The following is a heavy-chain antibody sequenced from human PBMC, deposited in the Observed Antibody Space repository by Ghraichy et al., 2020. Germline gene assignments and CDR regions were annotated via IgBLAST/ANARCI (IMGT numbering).Heavy chain of an antibody. Sequence: GPLRLSCTVSVGSISSSSYYWGWIRQPPGKGLEWIGSIYYSGSTYYNPSLKSRVTISVDTSKNQFSLKLSSVTAADTAVYYCARARTVVAPRGWFDPWGQGTLVTVSS. CDR1: VGSISSSSYY. V-gene: IGHV4-39*01. D-gene: IGHD4-23*01. CDR3: ARARTVVAPRGWFDP. J-gene: IGHJ5*02. CDR2: IYYSGST.